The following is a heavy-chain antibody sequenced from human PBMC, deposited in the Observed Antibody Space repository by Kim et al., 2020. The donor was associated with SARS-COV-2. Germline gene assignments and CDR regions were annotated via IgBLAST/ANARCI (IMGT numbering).Heavy chain of an antibody. V-gene: IGHV4-39*01. J-gene: IGHJ5*02. D-gene: IGHD6-19*01. CDR2: IYYSGST. Sequence: SETLSLTCTVSGGSISSSSYYWGWIRQPPGKGLEWIGCIYYSGSTYYNPSLKSRVTISVDTSKNQFSLKLSSVTAADTAVYYCARQAGIAVAGTFVHGWFDPWGQGTLVTVSS. CDR1: GGSISSSSYY. CDR3: ARQAGIAVAGTFVHGWFDP.